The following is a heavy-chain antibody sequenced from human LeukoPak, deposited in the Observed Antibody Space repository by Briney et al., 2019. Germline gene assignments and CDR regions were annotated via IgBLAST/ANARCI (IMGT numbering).Heavy chain of an antibody. CDR3: ARMEKVADGLNWFDP. Sequence: AGGSLRLSCAASGFTFSSYWMHWVRQAPGKGLEWVANIKQDGSEKYYVDSVKGRFTISRDNAKNSLYLQMNSLRAEDTAVYYCARMEKVADGLNWFDPWGQGTLVTVSS. V-gene: IGHV3-7*01. D-gene: IGHD2-15*01. J-gene: IGHJ5*02. CDR2: IKQDGSEK. CDR1: GFTFSSYW.